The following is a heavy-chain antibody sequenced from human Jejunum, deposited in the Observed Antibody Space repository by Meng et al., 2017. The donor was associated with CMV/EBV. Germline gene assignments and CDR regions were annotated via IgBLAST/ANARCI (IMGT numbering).Heavy chain of an antibody. Sequence: EVELLVSGGGLVQPGGSLRLSCAASGFTFNIYALTWVRQPPGKGLEWVSRISASGYSTYYADSVQGRFTISRDNSKNTVYLQMNSLRAEDTAVYYCAKDPYGSGSYPPDYWGQGTLVTVSS. V-gene: IGHV3-23*01. CDR1: GFTFNIYA. D-gene: IGHD3-10*01. CDR3: AKDPYGSGSYPPDY. CDR2: ISASGYST. J-gene: IGHJ4*02.